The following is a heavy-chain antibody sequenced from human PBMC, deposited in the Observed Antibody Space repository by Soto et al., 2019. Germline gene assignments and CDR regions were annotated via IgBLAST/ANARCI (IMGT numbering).Heavy chain of an antibody. CDR1: GGSFSGYY. CDR3: ARARLLWFGELFYYYGMDV. J-gene: IGHJ6*02. CDR2: INHSGST. Sequence: TLSLTCAVYGGSFSGYYWSWIRQPPGKGLEWIGEINHSGSTNYNPSLKSRVTISVDTSKNQFSLKLSSVTAADTAVYYCARARLLWFGELFYYYGMDVWGQGTTVTVSS. D-gene: IGHD3-10*01. V-gene: IGHV4-34*01.